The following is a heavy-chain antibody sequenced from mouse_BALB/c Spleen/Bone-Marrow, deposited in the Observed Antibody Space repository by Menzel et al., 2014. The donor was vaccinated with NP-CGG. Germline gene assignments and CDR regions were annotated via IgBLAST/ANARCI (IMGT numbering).Heavy chain of an antibody. CDR3: ARSGYGSTLYAMDY. Sequence: EVMLVESGGGLVRPGGSRKLSCAASGFTFSSFGMHWVRQAPEKGLEWVAYISSGSGTIYYADTVKGRFTISRDNPKNTLFLQMTSLRSGDTAMYYYARSGYGSTLYAMDYWGQGTSVTVSS. D-gene: IGHD1-1*01. CDR1: GFTFSSFG. CDR2: ISSGSGTI. V-gene: IGHV5-17*02. J-gene: IGHJ4*01.